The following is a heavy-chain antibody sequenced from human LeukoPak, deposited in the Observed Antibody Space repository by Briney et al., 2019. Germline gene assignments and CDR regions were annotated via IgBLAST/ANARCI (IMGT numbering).Heavy chain of an antibody. CDR2: INSDGSST. Sequence: GGSLRLSCAASGFIFSSYWMHWVRQAPGKGLVWVSRINSDGSSTSYADSVKGRFTISRDNAKNTLYLQMNSLRAEDTAVYYCARDGYYYYYYGMDVWGQGTTVTVSS. CDR1: GFIFSSYW. J-gene: IGHJ6*02. V-gene: IGHV3-74*01. D-gene: IGHD3-10*01. CDR3: ARDGYYYYYYGMDV.